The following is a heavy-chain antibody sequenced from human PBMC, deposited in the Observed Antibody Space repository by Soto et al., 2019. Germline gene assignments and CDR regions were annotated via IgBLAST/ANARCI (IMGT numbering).Heavy chain of an antibody. CDR2: ISWNSGSI. CDR3: AKDIGYYYYGMDV. J-gene: IGHJ6*02. CDR1: GFTFDDYA. V-gene: IGHV3-9*01. Sequence: EVQLVESGGGLVQPGRSLRLSCSASGFTFDDYAIHWVRQAPGKGLEWVSGISWNSGSIGYADSVKGRFTISRDNAKNSLYLQMNSLRAEDTALYYCAKDIGYYYYGMDVWGQGTTVTVSS.